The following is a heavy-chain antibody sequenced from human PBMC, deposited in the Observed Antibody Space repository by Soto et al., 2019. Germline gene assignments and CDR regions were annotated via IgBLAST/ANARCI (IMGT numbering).Heavy chain of an antibody. CDR3: ARRLYATLPFDP. CDR2: IYYTGST. V-gene: IGHV4-39*02. Sequence: QLQLQESGPGLVKPSETLFLTCTVSGGSIRSSSYYWVWIRQPPGKGLEWIGSIYYTGSTDYNPSLKRRVTISTDTSKNHFSLNLNSVTAADTAVYVCARRLYATLPFDPWGQGTLVIVSS. D-gene: IGHD2-2*01. J-gene: IGHJ5*02. CDR1: GGSIRSSSYY.